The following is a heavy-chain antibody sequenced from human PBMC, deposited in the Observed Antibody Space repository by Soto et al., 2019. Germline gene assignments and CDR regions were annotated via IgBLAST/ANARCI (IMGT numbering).Heavy chain of an antibody. CDR2: IWYDGSNK. CDR1: GFTFSSYG. V-gene: IGHV3-33*01. CDR3: APAELWPPIDY. J-gene: IGHJ4*02. Sequence: QVQLVESGGGVVQPGRSLRLSCAASGFTFSSYGMHWVRQAPGKGLEWVAVIWYDGSNKYYADSVKGRFTISRDNSKNTLYLQMNSLRAEDTAVYYCAPAELWPPIDYWGQGTLVTVSS. D-gene: IGHD5-18*01.